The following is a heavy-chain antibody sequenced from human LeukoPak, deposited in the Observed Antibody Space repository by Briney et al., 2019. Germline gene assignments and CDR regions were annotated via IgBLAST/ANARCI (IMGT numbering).Heavy chain of an antibody. V-gene: IGHV4-34*01. CDR2: INHSGST. Sequence: SETLSLTCAVYGGSFSGYYWGWIRQPPGKGLEWIGEINHSGSTNYNPSLKSRVTISVDTSKNQFSLKLSSVTAADTAVYYCARGRLIAARPLLDYWGQGTLVTVSS. CDR1: GGSFSGYY. D-gene: IGHD6-6*01. CDR3: ARGRLIAARPLLDY. J-gene: IGHJ4*02.